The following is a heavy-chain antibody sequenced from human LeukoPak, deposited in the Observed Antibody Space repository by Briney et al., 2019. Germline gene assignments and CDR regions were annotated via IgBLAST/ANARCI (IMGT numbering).Heavy chain of an antibody. CDR1: GFTFSSYA. D-gene: IGHD3-22*01. V-gene: IGHV3-30-3*01. J-gene: IGHJ4*02. CDR3: AKDLAYYDSSGYPD. Sequence: GRSLRLSCAASGFTFSSYAMHWVRQAPGKGLEWVAVISYDGSNKYYADSVKGRFTISRDNSKNTLYLQMNSLRAEDTAVYYCAKDLAYYDSSGYPDWGQGTLVTVSS. CDR2: ISYDGSNK.